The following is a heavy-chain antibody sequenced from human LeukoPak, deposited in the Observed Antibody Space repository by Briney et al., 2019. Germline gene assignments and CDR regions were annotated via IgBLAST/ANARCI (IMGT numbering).Heavy chain of an antibody. V-gene: IGHV1-3*01. CDR1: GYTFTSYA. CDR3: ARGQYSSGWTGDWFDP. J-gene: IGHJ5*02. CDR2: IDAGNGNT. D-gene: IGHD6-19*01. Sequence: ASVTVSCTASGYTFTSYAMHWVRQAPGQRLEWMGWIDAGNGNTKYSQKFQGRVTITRDTSASTAHMELSSLRSEDTAVYYCARGQYSSGWTGDWFDPWGQGTLVTVSS.